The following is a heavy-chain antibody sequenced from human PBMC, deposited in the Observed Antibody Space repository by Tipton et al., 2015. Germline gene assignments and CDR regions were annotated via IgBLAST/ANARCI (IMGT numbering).Heavy chain of an antibody. Sequence: QSGPEVKKPGASVKVSCEASGYTFTGYHIHWVRQAPGQGLEWMGWINPNNGGTNYEQKIQGRVTMTSDASISTAYMELSRLRSDDTAVYYCVRDFGGLPLVWGGHNYYYAMDVWGQGTTVTVSS. D-gene: IGHD3-16*01. CDR1: GYTFTGYH. CDR2: INPNNGGT. V-gene: IGHV1-2*02. J-gene: IGHJ6*02. CDR3: VRDFGGLPLVWGGHNYYYAMDV.